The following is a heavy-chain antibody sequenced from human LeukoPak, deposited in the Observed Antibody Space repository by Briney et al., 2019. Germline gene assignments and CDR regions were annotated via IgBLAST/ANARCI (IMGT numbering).Heavy chain of an antibody. D-gene: IGHD3-10*01. Sequence: PGGSLRLSCAASSFTFSRYGMAWVRQAPGKGLEWVSAISPTGASTYYADSVKGRFTISRDNSRNTLYLQMNSLRGEDAAVYSCARGGIPTGPYYYFYYMDVWGKGTAVTVSS. CDR2: ISPTGAST. CDR1: SFTFSRYG. V-gene: IGHV3-23*01. CDR3: ARGGIPTGPYYYFYYMDV. J-gene: IGHJ6*03.